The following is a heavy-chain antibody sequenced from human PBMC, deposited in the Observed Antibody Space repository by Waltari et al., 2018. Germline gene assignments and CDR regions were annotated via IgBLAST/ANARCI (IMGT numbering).Heavy chain of an antibody. V-gene: IGHV4-39*01. CDR2: IYYSGST. CDR1: GGSISSSSYY. J-gene: IGHJ6*02. D-gene: IGHD3-10*01. CDR3: ARRGVVSSMVRGVIITHYYYYYGMDV. Sequence: QLQLQESGPGLVKPSETLSLTCTVSGGSISSSSYYWGWIRQPPGKGLEWIGSIYYSGSTDYNPSLKSRVTISVDTSKNQFSLKLSSVTAADTAVYYCARRGVVSSMVRGVIITHYYYYYGMDVWGQGTTVTVSS.